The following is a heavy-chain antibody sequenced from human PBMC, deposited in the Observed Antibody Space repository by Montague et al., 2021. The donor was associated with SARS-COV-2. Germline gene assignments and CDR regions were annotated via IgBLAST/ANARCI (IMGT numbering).Heavy chain of an antibody. CDR2: INVRGST. CDR3: ARGQVAVFGLLIMLPAAGAVDV. D-gene: IGHD3/OR15-3a*01. J-gene: IGHJ3*01. Sequence: SETLSLTCAVSGGSFTGYYWTWIRQPPGKGLEWVGEINVRGSTNYNPSFESRLTMSVDTSKNQFSLRLKSVSAADTAVYYCARGQVAVFGLLIMLPAAGAVDVWGQGAPVTVSS. CDR1: GGSFTGYY. V-gene: IGHV4-34*01.